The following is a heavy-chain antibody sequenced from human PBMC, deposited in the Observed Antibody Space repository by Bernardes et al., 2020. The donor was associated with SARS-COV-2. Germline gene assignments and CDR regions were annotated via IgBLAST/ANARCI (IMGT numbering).Heavy chain of an antibody. Sequence: SETLSLTCTVSGGSISSYYWSWIRQPPGKGLEWLGYIYYSGNTNYNPSLKSRVTITIATSKKQLSLRLSSVTAADTAVYYCASGDPAPEYWGQGTLVTVSS. D-gene: IGHD3-10*01. V-gene: IGHV4-59*01. CDR2: IYYSGNT. CDR1: GGSISSYY. J-gene: IGHJ4*02. CDR3: ASGDPAPEY.